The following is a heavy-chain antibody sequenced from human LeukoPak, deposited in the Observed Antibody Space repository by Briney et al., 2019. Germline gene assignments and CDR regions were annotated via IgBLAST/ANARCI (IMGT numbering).Heavy chain of an antibody. D-gene: IGHD6-19*01. V-gene: IGHV1-18*01. CDR3: ARRSGIAVAGAFDY. J-gene: IGHJ4*02. CDR1: GYTFTSYG. Sequence: ASVKVSCKASGYTFTSYGISWVRQAPGQGLEWMGWISAYNGNTNYAQKLQGRVTMTTDTSTSTAYMELRSLRSDDTAVYYCARRSGIAVAGAFDYWGQGTLVTVSS. CDR2: ISAYNGNT.